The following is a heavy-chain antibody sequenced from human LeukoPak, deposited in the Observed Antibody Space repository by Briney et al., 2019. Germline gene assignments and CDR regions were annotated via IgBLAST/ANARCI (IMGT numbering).Heavy chain of an antibody. CDR1: GGSISSYY. J-gene: IGHJ3*01. V-gene: IGHV4-59*01. CDR3: ARAFITGTLNAASDL. CDR2: IYYTGST. Sequence: SETLSLTCTVSGGSISSYYWSWIRQPPGKGLEWIGYIYYTGSTTYNPSLKSRVTISVDTSKKQFSLRLSSVTAADTAVYYCARAFITGTLNAASDLWGQGTMVTVAS. D-gene: IGHD1-20*01.